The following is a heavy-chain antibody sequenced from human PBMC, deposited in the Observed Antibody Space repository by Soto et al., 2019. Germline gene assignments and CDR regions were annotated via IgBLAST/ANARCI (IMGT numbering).Heavy chain of an antibody. CDR1: GGSISSYY. D-gene: IGHD6-13*01. CDR2: IYYSGST. Sequence: TLSLTCTVSGGSISSYYWSWIRQPPGKGLEWIGYIYYSGSTNYNPSLRSRVTISVDTSKNQFSLKLSSVTAADTAVYYCASGERAGRHYFDYWGQGTLVTVSS. V-gene: IGHV4-59*01. J-gene: IGHJ4*02. CDR3: ASGERAGRHYFDY.